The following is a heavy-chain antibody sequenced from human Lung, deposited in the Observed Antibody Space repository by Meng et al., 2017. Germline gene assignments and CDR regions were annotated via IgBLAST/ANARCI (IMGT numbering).Heavy chain of an antibody. CDR1: GDSITSDIW. Sequence: QVQLQESGPGLVKPFGTLPLTCTVSGDSITSDIWWSWVRQPPGKGLEWIGEVYHRGDTNYNPSLKSRVVISVDKSKNQFSLNLSSVTAADTAVYYCGRDQGRELINHWGQGTLVTVSS. D-gene: IGHD1-7*01. J-gene: IGHJ4*02. CDR3: GRDQGRELINH. V-gene: IGHV4-4*02. CDR2: VYHRGDT.